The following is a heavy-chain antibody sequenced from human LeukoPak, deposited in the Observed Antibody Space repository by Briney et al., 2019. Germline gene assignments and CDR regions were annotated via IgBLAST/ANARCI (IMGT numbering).Heavy chain of an antibody. D-gene: IGHD3-22*01. CDR3: ARLPNYYDRSGHYRVVYAFEI. CDR2: IYYSGST. CDR1: GGSISSYY. Sequence: PSETLSLTCTVSGGSISSYYWSWSRQPPGKGLEWIGYIYYSGSTNYNPSLKSRVTISVDTSKNQFSLKLSSVTAADTAVYYCARLPNYYDRSGHYRVVYAFEIWGRGTMVTVSS. V-gene: IGHV4-59*08. J-gene: IGHJ3*02.